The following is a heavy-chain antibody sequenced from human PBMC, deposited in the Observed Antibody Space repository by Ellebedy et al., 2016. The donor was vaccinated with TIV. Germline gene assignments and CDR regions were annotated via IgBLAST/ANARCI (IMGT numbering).Heavy chain of an antibody. V-gene: IGHV1-69*13. CDR1: GGTFSSFA. Sequence: SVKVSXXASGGTFSSFALSWVRQAPGQGLEWMGGIIPIFGTANYAQKFQGRVTITADESTSTAYMELSSLRSEDTAVYYCARAGATTRPSYYYGMDVWGQGTTVTVSS. D-gene: IGHD1-26*01. CDR2: IIPIFGTA. J-gene: IGHJ6*02. CDR3: ARAGATTRPSYYYGMDV.